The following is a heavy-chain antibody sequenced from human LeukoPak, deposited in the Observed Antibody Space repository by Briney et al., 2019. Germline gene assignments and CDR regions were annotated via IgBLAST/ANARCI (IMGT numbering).Heavy chain of an antibody. V-gene: IGHV1-24*01. CDR1: GYTLTELS. CDR3: ATFTRGYDSWGLDY. D-gene: IGHD5-12*01. Sequence: ASVKVSCKVSGYTLTELSMHWVRQAPGKGLEWMGGFDPEDGETIYAQKFQGRVTMTEDTSTDTAYMELSSLRSEDTAVYYCATFTRGYDSWGLDYWGQGTLVTVSS. J-gene: IGHJ4*02. CDR2: FDPEDGET.